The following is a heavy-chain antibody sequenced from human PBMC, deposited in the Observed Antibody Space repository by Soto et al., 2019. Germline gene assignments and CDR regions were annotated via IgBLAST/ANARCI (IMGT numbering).Heavy chain of an antibody. CDR1: GFTFSSYA. J-gene: IGHJ6*02. D-gene: IGHD3-22*01. CDR2: ISYDGSNK. Sequence: GGSLRLSCAASGFTFSSYAMHWVRQAPGKGLEWVAVISYDGSNKYYADSVKGRFTISRDNSKNTLYLQMNSLRAEDTAVYYCAREITMIVVVFPTWGMDVWGQGTTVTVSS. CDR3: AREITMIVVVFPTWGMDV. V-gene: IGHV3-30-3*01.